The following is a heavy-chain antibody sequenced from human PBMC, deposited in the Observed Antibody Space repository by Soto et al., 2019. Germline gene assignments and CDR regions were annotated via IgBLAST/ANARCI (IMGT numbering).Heavy chain of an antibody. Sequence: QVQLVQSGAEVKKPGASVKVSCKASGYTFTSYDINWVRQATGQGLEWMGWMNPNSGNTGYAQKLQGRVTKTRNTAISTAYMELSSLRSEDTAVYYCARERTGTASMDVWGQGTTVTVSS. D-gene: IGHD1-1*01. V-gene: IGHV1-8*01. CDR2: MNPNSGNT. J-gene: IGHJ6*02. CDR1: GYTFTSYD. CDR3: ARERTGTASMDV.